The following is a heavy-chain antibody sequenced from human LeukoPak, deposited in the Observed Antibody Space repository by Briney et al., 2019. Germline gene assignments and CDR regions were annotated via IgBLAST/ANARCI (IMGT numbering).Heavy chain of an antibody. CDR1: GFTFASYA. Sequence: GGSLRLSCAASGFTFASYAMTWVRQAPGKGLEWVSAININGGSTCYADSVKGRFTISRDNSKNTLFLQMNSLRAEDTALYYCAKCLYTSGSFYDYWGQGTLVTVSS. V-gene: IGHV3-23*01. CDR3: AKCLYTSGSFYDY. CDR2: ININGGST. J-gene: IGHJ4*02. D-gene: IGHD3-10*01.